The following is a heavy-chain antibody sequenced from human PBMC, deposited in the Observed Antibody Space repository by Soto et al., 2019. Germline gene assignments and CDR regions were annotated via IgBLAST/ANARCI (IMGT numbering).Heavy chain of an antibody. Sequence: GESLKISCNVSGYSFTRYWIGCVRQMPGKGLEWMGIIYPGDSDTRYSPSFQGQVTISADKSISTAYLQWSSLKASDTAMYYCARNTAAGTFYYYYYMDVWGKGTTVTVSS. D-gene: IGHD6-13*01. CDR1: GYSFTRYW. CDR2: IYPGDSDT. CDR3: ARNTAAGTFYYYYYMDV. V-gene: IGHV5-51*01. J-gene: IGHJ6*03.